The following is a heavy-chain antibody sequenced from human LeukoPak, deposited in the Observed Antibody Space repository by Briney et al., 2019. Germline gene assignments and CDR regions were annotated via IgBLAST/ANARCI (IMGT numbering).Heavy chain of an antibody. J-gene: IGHJ4*02. V-gene: IGHV3-74*01. CDR3: ARGKAASGTDY. CDR1: GFTFSSYW. D-gene: IGHD6-13*01. Sequence: GGSLRLSCAASGFTFSSYWMHWVRQAPGKGLVWVSRINSDGSSTSYADSVKGRFTISRENAKNTLYLQMDSLRAEDTAVYYCARGKAASGTDYWGQGTLVTASS. CDR2: INSDGSST.